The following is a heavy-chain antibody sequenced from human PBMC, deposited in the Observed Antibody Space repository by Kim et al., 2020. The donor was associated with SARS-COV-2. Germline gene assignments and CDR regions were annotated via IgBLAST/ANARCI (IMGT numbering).Heavy chain of an antibody. CDR3: AASNTYCSGVSCYSLRLYYYGMDV. CDR2: IVVGSGNT. J-gene: IGHJ6*02. V-gene: IGHV1-58*02. D-gene: IGHD2-15*01. Sequence: SVKVSCKASGFTFTSSAMQWVRQARGQRLEWIGWIVVGSGNTNYAQKFQERVTITRDMSTSTAYMELSSLRSEDTAVYYCAASNTYCSGVSCYSLRLYYYGMDVWGQGTTVTVSS. CDR1: GFTFTSSA.